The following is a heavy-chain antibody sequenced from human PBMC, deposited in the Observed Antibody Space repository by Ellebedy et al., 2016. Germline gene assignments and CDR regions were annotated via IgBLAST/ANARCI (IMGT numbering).Heavy chain of an antibody. CDR2: ISAYNGNR. CDR1: GYTFTSYG. J-gene: IGHJ6*02. D-gene: IGHD4-17*01. CDR3: AREHDDGDSDYYYYYGMDV. V-gene: IGHV1-18*01. Sequence: ASVKVSCKASGYTFTSYGISWVRQAPGQGLEWMGWISAYNGNRNYAQKLQGRVTMTTDTSTSTAYMELRSLRSDDTAVYYCAREHDDGDSDYYYYYGMDVWGQGTTVTVSS.